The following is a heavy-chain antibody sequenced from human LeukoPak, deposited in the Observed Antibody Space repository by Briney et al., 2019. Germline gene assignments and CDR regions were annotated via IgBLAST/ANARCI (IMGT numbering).Heavy chain of an antibody. Sequence: SETLSLTCTVSGGSISSYYWSWMRQPPGKGLEWIGYIYYSGSTNYNPSLKSRVTISVDTSKNQFSLKLSSVTAADTAVYYCARFYYDSSGYYYFDHWGQGTLVTVSS. V-gene: IGHV4-59*01. CDR3: ARFYYDSSGYYYFDH. D-gene: IGHD3-22*01. J-gene: IGHJ4*02. CDR2: IYYSGST. CDR1: GGSISSYY.